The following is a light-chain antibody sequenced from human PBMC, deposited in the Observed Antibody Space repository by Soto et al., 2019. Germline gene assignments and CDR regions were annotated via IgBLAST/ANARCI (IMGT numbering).Light chain of an antibody. CDR2: EVT. CDR3: CSYAGSSTSML. Sequence: QSVLTQPASVSGSPGQSITISCAGTSSDVGNYNLVSWYQHHPGKAPKLMIYEVTKRPSGVSNRFSASKSGNTASLTISGLQAEDEADYYCCSYAGSSTSMLFGGGTKLTVL. J-gene: IGLJ2*01. CDR1: SSDVGNYNL. V-gene: IGLV2-23*02.